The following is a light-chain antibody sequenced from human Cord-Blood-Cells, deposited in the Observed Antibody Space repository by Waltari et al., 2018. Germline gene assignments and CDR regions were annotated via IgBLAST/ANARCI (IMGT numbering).Light chain of an antibody. J-gene: IGLJ2*01. V-gene: IGLV2-8*01. CDR2: EVS. CDR1: RSDVGGYTS. CDR3: SSYAGSNNLV. Sequence: QSALTQPPSASGSPGQSVTISFTGTRSDVGGYTSVPWYQQHPGKAPKLMIYEVSKRPSGVPDRFSGSKSGNTASLTVSGLQAEDEADYYCSSYAGSNNLVFGGGTKLTVL.